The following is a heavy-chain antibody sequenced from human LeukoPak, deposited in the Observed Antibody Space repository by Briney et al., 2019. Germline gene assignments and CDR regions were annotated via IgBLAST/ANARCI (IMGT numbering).Heavy chain of an antibody. D-gene: IGHD3-10*01. CDR2: ISSTGST. Sequence: SETLSLTCTVSGGSVSSGSYYWTWIRQPPGKGLEWLGYISSTGSTDYNLSLKRRVTISVDTSKNQFSLQLSSVNAADTAVYFCARERLEARGVQHYYGMDVWGKGTTVTVSS. CDR3: ARERLEARGVQHYYGMDV. CDR1: GGSVSSGSYY. V-gene: IGHV4-61*01. J-gene: IGHJ6*04.